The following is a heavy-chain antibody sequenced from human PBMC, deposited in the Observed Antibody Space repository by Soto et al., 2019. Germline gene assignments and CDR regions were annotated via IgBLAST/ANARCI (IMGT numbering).Heavy chain of an antibody. V-gene: IGHV1-69*13. CDR2: IILTSGTA. J-gene: IGHJ4*02. CDR3: AGVAYLDFSTGYFANEY. CDR1: GGSFSSAA. Sequence: GASVKVSCKASGGSFSSAAVSWVRQAPGQGLEWMGGIILTSGTANYAQRFQGRVTITADESATTIYMELSSLRSEDTAVYYCAGVAYLDFSTGYFANEYWGQGTLVTVSS. D-gene: IGHD3-3*01.